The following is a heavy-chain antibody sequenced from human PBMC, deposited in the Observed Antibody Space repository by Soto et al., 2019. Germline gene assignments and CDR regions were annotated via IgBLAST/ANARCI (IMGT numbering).Heavy chain of an antibody. CDR3: ARGMGRDGYNFHY. D-gene: IGHD5-12*01. Sequence: PFATLSITCAVYGGSFSGYYWSWIRQPPGKGLEWIGEINHSGSTNYNPSLKSRVTISVDTSKNQFSLKLSSVTAADTAVYYCARGMGRDGYNFHYWGQGTLVTVSS. CDR1: GGSFSGYY. J-gene: IGHJ4*02. V-gene: IGHV4-34*01. CDR2: INHSGST.